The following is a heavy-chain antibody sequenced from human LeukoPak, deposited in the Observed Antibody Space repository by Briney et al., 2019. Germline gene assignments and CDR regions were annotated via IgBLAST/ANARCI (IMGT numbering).Heavy chain of an antibody. D-gene: IGHD2-2*01. CDR3: AREIVVVPAAMIRYYYYYMDV. J-gene: IGHJ6*03. CDR1: GGSISSYY. CDR2: IYTSGST. V-gene: IGHV4-4*07. Sequence: SETLSLTCTVSGGSISSYYWSWIRQPAGKGLEWIGRIYTSGSTNYNPSLKSRVTISVDTSKNQFSLKLSSVTAADTAVYYCAREIVVVPAAMIRYYYYYMDVWGKGTTVTVSS.